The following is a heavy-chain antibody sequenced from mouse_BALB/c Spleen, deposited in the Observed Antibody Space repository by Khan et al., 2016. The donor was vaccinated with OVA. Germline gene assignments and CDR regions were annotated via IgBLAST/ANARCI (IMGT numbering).Heavy chain of an antibody. CDR3: TRGDPGNFDF. V-gene: IGHV1-69*02. CDR1: GYTFTSYW. J-gene: IGHJ2*01. D-gene: IGHD2-13*01. Sequence: QVQLQQPGAELVRPGASVKLSCKASGYTFTSYWINWVKQRPGQGLEWIGNIYPSDSYTNYNQNFKDKATLTVDKFSSTAFMQLSSPTSEGSAVEYCTRGDPGNFDFWGQGTTLTVSS. CDR2: IYPSDSYT.